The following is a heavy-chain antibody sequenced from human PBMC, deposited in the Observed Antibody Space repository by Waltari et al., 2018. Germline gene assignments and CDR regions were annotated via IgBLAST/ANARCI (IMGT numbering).Heavy chain of an antibody. D-gene: IGHD3-3*01. J-gene: IGHJ6*02. V-gene: IGHV4-39*01. CDR1: GGSISSSSYY. CDR2: IYYSGST. Sequence: QLQLQESGPGLVKPSETLSLTCTVSGGSISSSSYYWGWIRQPPGKGLEWIGSIYYSGSTHYNRSLRDAATISVDTSNNQFSLKLSSVPAADTAVYYCARHIEYYDFWSGYYGEGYGMDVWGQGTTVTVSS. CDR3: ARHIEYYDFWSGYYGEGYGMDV.